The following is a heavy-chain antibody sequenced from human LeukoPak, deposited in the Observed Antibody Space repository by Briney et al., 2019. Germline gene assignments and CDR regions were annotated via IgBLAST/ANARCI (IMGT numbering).Heavy chain of an antibody. CDR3: ARGRHVARITMVRGAPGRYGMDV. J-gene: IGHJ6*04. Sequence: SETLSLTCAVYGGSFSGYYWSWIRQPPGKGLEWIGEINHSGSTNYNPSLKSRVTISVDTSKNQFSLKLSSVTAADTAVYYCARGRHVARITMVRGAPGRYGMDVWGKGTTVTVSS. CDR2: INHSGST. CDR1: GGSFSGYY. V-gene: IGHV4-34*01. D-gene: IGHD3-10*01.